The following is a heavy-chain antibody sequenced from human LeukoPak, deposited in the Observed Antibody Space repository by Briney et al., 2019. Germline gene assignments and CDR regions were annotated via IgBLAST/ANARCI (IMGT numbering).Heavy chain of an antibody. CDR3: ARETAAAGDYYFDY. CDR1: GFTSSSYW. J-gene: IGHJ4*02. Sequence: PGGSLRLSCAASGFTSSSYWMHWVRQAPGKGLVWVSRINSDGSSTSYADSVKGRFTISRDNAKNTLYLQTNSLRAEDTAVYYCARETAAAGDYYFDYWGQGTLVTVSS. CDR2: INSDGSST. V-gene: IGHV3-74*01. D-gene: IGHD6-13*01.